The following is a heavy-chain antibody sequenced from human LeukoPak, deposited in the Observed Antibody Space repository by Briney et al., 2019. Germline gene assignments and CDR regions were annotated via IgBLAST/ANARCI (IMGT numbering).Heavy chain of an antibody. CDR2: ISHGGST. D-gene: IGHD2-8*02. J-gene: IGHJ4*02. CDR3: ARSAGWWSLDY. V-gene: IGHV4-4*02. CDR1: GDSISTRNW. Sequence: SETLSLTCAVSGDSISTRNWWNWVRQPPGKGLDWIGEISHGGSTKYNPSLKNRVTISKDNSKNEFSLKLNSVTAADTAVYFCARSAGWWSLDYWGQGALATVSS.